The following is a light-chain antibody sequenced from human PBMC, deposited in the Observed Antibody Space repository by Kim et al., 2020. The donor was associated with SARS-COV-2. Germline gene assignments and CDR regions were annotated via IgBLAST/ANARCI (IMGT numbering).Light chain of an antibody. CDR3: QQYYSYPLT. V-gene: IGKV1-8*01. CDR2: AAS. Sequence: ASTGDRDTITCRASHGISSYLAWYQQKPAKAPKLLIYAASTLQSGVPSRFSGSGSGTDFTLTISCLQSEDFATYYCQQYYSYPLTFGGGTKVDIK. CDR1: HGISSY. J-gene: IGKJ4*01.